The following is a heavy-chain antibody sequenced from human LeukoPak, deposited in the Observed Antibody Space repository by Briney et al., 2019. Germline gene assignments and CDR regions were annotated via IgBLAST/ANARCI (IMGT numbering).Heavy chain of an antibody. J-gene: IGHJ5*02. V-gene: IGHV1-46*01. CDR2: INPSGGST. D-gene: IGHD2-2*01. CDR3: ARDSALAGYCSSTSCYGPWFDP. CDR1: GYTFTSYY. Sequence: ASVKVSCKASGYTFTSYYMHWVRQAPGQGLEWMGIINPSGGSTSYAQKFQGRVTMTRDTSKSTVYMELSSLRSEDTAVYYCARDSALAGYCSSTSCYGPWFDPWGQGTLVTVSS.